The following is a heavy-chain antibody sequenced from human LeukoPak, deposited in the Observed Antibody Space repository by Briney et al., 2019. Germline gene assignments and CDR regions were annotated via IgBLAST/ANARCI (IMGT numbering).Heavy chain of an antibody. CDR1: GFTFRDYY. Sequence: PGGSLRLSCVASGFTFRDYYMSWIRRAPGKGLEWVSYISSSSSYIDYADSVKGRFTISRDNAKNSLHLQMKSLRDEDTAVYYCARGGAVGPNPYYSDYWGQGTLVTVSS. CDR2: ISSSSSYI. CDR3: ARGGAVGPNPYYSDY. V-gene: IGHV3-11*06. D-gene: IGHD1-26*01. J-gene: IGHJ4*02.